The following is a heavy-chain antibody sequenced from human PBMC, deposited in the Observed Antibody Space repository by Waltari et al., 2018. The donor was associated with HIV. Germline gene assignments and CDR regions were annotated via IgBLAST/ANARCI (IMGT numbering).Heavy chain of an antibody. CDR3: AREGSGSFWNY. D-gene: IGHD1-26*01. J-gene: IGHJ4*02. CDR1: GFTLSNFW. CDR2: IKHDGHTT. V-gene: IGHV3-7*01. Sequence: EVQLVESGGGLAQPGESLTLKCAISGFTLSNFWMTWVRQAPGKGPEWVANIKHDGHTTYYVASVKGRFTIARDNAKKSLYLHMNSLRIEDTGTYFCAREGSGSFWNYWGQGTRVTVS.